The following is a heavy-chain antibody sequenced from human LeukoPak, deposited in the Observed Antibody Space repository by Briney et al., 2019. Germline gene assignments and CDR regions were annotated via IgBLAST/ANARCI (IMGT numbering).Heavy chain of an antibody. V-gene: IGHV1-69*04. CDR1: GGTSSSYA. CDR2: IIPILGIA. J-gene: IGHJ4*02. Sequence: SVKVSCKASGGTSSSYAISWVRQAPGQGLEWMGRIIPILGIANYAQKFQGRVTITADKSTSTAYMELSSLRSEDTAVYYCAIAAAGLTYFDYWGQGTLVTVSS. D-gene: IGHD6-13*01. CDR3: AIAAAGLTYFDY.